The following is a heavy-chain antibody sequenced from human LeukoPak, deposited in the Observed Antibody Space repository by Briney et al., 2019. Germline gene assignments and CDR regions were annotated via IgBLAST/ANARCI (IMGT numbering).Heavy chain of an antibody. CDR3: AKSIRKGDIRFLEWLYPLYYFDY. CDR2: IRYDGSNK. CDR1: GFTFSSYG. V-gene: IGHV3-30*02. J-gene: IGHJ4*02. D-gene: IGHD3-3*01. Sequence: GGSLRLSCAASGFTFSSYGMHWVRQAPGKGLEWVAFIRYDGSNKYYADSVKGRFTISRDNSKNTLYLQMNSLRAEDTAVYYCAKSIRKGDIRFLEWLYPLYYFDYWGQGTLVTVSS.